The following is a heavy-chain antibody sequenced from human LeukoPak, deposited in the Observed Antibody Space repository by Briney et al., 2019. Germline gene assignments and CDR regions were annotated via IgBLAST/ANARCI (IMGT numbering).Heavy chain of an antibody. V-gene: IGHV3-33*01. CDR3: ARDLGITADGNYFDY. CDR2: IWYDGSNK. D-gene: IGHD6-13*01. CDR1: GFTFSDYG. J-gene: IGHJ4*02. Sequence: GGSLRLSCAASGFTFSDYGMHCVRQAPGKGLEWVAVIWYDGSNKYYADSVEGRFTVSRDNSKYTLNLQMNSLRAEDTAVYYCARDLGITADGNYFDYWGQGTLVTVSS.